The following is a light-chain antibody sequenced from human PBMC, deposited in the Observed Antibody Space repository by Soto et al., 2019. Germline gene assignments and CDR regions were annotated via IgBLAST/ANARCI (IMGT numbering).Light chain of an antibody. CDR1: SSDVGGYNY. Sequence: QSALTQPPSASGSPGQSVTISCTGTSSDVGGYNYVSWYQQHPGKAPKLMIYEVSKRPSGVPDRFSGSKSGNTASLTVSGLQAEDEADYYCSSSAGSNNFNWVFGGGTKLTVL. V-gene: IGLV2-8*01. J-gene: IGLJ3*02. CDR3: SSSAGSNNFNWV. CDR2: EVS.